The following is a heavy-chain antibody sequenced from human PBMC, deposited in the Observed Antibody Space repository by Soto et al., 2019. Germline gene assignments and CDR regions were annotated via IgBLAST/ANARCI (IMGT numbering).Heavy chain of an antibody. V-gene: IGHV4-39*01. D-gene: IGHD2-2*01. CDR3: ARVVPAASYFDY. Sequence: SETLSLTCTVSGGSISSSSYYWGWIRQPPGKGLGWIGSIYYSGSTYYNPSLKSRVTISVDTSKNQFSLKLSSVTAADTAVYYCARVVPAASYFDYWGQGTLVTVSS. CDR2: IYYSGST. CDR1: GGSISSSSYY. J-gene: IGHJ4*02.